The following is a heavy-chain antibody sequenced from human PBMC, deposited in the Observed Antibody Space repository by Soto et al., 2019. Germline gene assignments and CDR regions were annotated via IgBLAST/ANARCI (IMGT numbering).Heavy chain of an antibody. Sequence: QVQLVESGGGVVQPGRSLRLSCAASGFTFSSYGMHWVRQAPGKGLEWVAVISYDGSNKYYADSVKGRFTISRDNSKNAFYLKVNGVRVGEGAVFYCEKISSGNTQYYYDSSVYYFNYYYGWAVGGKGTTVTVSS. D-gene: IGHD3-22*01. CDR2: ISYDGSNK. V-gene: IGHV3-30*18. CDR1: GFTFSSYG. J-gene: IGHJ6*04. CDR3: EKISSGNTQYYYDSSVYYFNYYYGWAV.